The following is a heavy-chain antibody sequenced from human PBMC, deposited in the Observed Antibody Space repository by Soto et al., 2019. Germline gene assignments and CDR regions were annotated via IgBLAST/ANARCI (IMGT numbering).Heavy chain of an antibody. J-gene: IGHJ4*02. V-gene: IGHV4-34*01. CDR1: GGSFSGYY. Sequence: QVQLQQWGAGLLKPSETLSLTCAVYGGSFSGYYWSWIRQPPGKGLECIGEINHSGSTNYNPSLTGRVTISVDTSKKQFALKLSSVTAADTAVYYCARWHYDILTGQSLYDYWGQGTLVTVSS. CDR2: INHSGST. D-gene: IGHD3-9*01. CDR3: ARWHYDILTGQSLYDY.